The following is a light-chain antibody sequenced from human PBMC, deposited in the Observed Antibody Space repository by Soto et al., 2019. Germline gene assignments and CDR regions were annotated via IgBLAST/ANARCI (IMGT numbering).Light chain of an antibody. CDR2: LGS. CDR3: MQGLQTPLT. V-gene: IGKV2-28*01. CDR1: QSLLHRNGNYY. J-gene: IGKJ4*01. Sequence: DIVMTQAPVSLSVTPGEPASISCRSSQSLLHRNGNYYLNWCLQKPGQSPQLLIYLGSNRASGVTDRFSGSALDTYFTLKISRVEVEDVGVYYCMQGLQTPLTFAGGTKLEIQ.